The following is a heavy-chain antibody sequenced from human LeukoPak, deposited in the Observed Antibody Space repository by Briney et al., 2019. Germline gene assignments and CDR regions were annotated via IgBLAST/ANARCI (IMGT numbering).Heavy chain of an antibody. J-gene: IGHJ4*02. D-gene: IGHD6-13*01. V-gene: IGHV4-38-2*01. CDR3: ARQVAAAGTGYFDY. Sequence: SETLSLTCAVSGYSISSGYYWGWIRQPPGKGLEWIGSIYHSGSTYYNPSHKSRVTISVDTSKNQFSLKLSSVTAADTAVYYCARQVAAAGTGYFDYWGQGTLVTVSS. CDR1: GYSISSGYY. CDR2: IYHSGST.